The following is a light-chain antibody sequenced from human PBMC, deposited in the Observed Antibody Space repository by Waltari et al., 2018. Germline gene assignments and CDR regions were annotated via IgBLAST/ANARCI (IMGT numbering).Light chain of an antibody. CDR2: AAS. CDR3: QQSYSTPMYT. CDR1: QSISSY. J-gene: IGKJ2*01. V-gene: IGKV1-39*01. Sequence: DIQMTQSPSSLSASVGDRVTITCRASQSISSYLNGYQQKPGKAPKLLIHAASSLQRGVPSRFSGSGSGTDFTLTISSLQPEDFATYYCQQSYSTPMYTFGQGTKLEIK.